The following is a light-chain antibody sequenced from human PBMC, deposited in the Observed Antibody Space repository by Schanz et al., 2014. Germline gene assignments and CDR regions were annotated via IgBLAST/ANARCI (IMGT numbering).Light chain of an antibody. V-gene: IGKV1-9*01. CDR1: QGISSY. J-gene: IGKJ4*01. CDR2: AAS. Sequence: DIQMTQSPSSLSASVGDRVTITCRASQGISSYLAWYQHKPGRAPKLLIYAASSLQSGVPSRFSGSGSGTDFTLTISSLQPEDVATYYCQNFKSVPLTFGGGTKVEIK. CDR3: QNFKSVPLT.